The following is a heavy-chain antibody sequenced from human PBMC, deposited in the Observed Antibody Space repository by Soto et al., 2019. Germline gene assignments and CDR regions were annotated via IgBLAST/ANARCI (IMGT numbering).Heavy chain of an antibody. D-gene: IGHD1-26*01. CDR1: GSTFSSYA. CDR3: AGLLSLPERFDP. V-gene: IGHV1-69*01. J-gene: IGHJ5*02. Sequence: QVQLVQSGAEVKKPGSSVKVSCKASGSTFSSYAISWVRQAPGQGLEWMGGVIPIFGPANYAQKFQGRVTITADESTSTAYMELSSLRSEDTAVYYCAGLLSLPERFDPWGQGTLVTVSA. CDR2: VIPIFGPA.